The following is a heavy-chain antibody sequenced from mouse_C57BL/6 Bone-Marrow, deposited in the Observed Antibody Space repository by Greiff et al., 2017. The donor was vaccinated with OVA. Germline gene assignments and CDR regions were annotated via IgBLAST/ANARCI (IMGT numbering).Heavy chain of an antibody. CDR1: GFTFSSYA. CDR3: ARGGITTVVARYAMDY. Sequence: EVKVVESGGGLVKPGGSLKLSCAASGFTFSSYAMSWVRQTPEKRLEWVATISDGGSYTYYPDNVKGRFTISRDNAKNNLYLQMSHPKSEDTAMYYCARGGITTVVARYAMDYWGQGTSVTVSS. D-gene: IGHD1-1*01. V-gene: IGHV5-4*03. J-gene: IGHJ4*01. CDR2: ISDGGSYT.